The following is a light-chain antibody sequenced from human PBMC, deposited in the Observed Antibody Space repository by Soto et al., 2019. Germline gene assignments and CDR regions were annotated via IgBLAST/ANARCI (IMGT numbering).Light chain of an antibody. Sequence: QSVLTQPPSVSGAPGQRVTISCTGSSSNIGAGYDVHWYQQLPGTAPKLLIYGNSNRPSGVPDRFSGSTSGTSASLAITGLQAEDEADYYCQSYDSSLSGSDYVFGTGTKVTVL. CDR1: SSNIGAGYD. V-gene: IGLV1-40*01. J-gene: IGLJ1*01. CDR3: QSYDSSLSGSDYV. CDR2: GNS.